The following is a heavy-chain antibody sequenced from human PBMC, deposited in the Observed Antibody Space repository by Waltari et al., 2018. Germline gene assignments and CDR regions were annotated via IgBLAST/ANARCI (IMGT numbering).Heavy chain of an antibody. CDR2: IKQDGSVK. J-gene: IGHJ4*02. CDR3: ASQKGYGDYTWDYFDY. D-gene: IGHD4-17*01. Sequence: EVQLVESGGGLVQPGGSLRLSCEVSGFTFSSHWMTWVRQAPGKGLEWVANIKQDGSVKYYVDSVKGRFTISRDNADNSLYLQMNSLRAEDTAVYYCASQKGYGDYTWDYFDYWGQGTLVTVSS. V-gene: IGHV3-7*01. CDR1: GFTFSSHW.